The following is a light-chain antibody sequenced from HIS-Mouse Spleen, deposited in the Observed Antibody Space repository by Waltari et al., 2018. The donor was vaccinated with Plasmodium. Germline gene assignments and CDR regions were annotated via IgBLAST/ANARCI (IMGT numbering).Light chain of an antibody. J-gene: IGLJ2*01. CDR1: ISSIGSNT. CDR3: AAWDDSLNGVV. V-gene: IGLV1-44*01. Sequence: QSVLTQPPSASGTPGQRVTISCSGSISSIGSNTVNWYQQRPGTAPKLLIYSNNDRPSGVPDRFSGSKSGTSASLAISGLQSEDEADYYCAAWDDSLNGVVFAGGTKLTVL. CDR2: SNN.